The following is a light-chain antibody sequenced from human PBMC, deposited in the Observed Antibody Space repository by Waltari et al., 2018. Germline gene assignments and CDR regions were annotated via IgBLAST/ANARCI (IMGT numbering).Light chain of an antibody. V-gene: IGKV1-5*03. CDR2: EAS. CDR3: QQYNSFPLYT. J-gene: IGKJ2*01. CDR1: QSISSY. Sequence: DIQMTQSPSTLSASVGDRVTITCRASQSISSYLAWYQQKPGKAPNLLIYEASRLESGVPSRFSGSGSGTEFTLTISSLRPDDFATYYCQQYNSFPLYTFGQGTKLEIK.